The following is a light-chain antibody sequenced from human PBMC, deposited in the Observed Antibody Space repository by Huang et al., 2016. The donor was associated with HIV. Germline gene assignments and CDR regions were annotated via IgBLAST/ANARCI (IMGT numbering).Light chain of an antibody. V-gene: IGKV1-39*01. CDR1: QNINLF. Sequence: DIQVTQSPSSLSASVGDRVTITCRAIQNINLFLNWYQQKPGKAPKLLIYAASSLQSGVPSRFSGSGSGTDFTLTISGLQREDFATYFCQQTYSTPRTFGQGTRVEIK. J-gene: IGKJ1*01. CDR2: AAS. CDR3: QQTYSTPRT.